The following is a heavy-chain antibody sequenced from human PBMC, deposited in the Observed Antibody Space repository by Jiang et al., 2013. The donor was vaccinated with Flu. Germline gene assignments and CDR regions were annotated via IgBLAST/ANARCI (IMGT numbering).Heavy chain of an antibody. CDR1: GYTFTAYY. J-gene: IGHJ3*02. V-gene: IGHV1-2*02. CDR2: INPNSGGT. Sequence: GAEVKKPGASVKVSCKASGYTFTAYYIHWVRQAPGQGLEWMGWINPNSGGTNYAQKFQGRVTMTGDTSIRTAYMELNRLTSDDTAVYFCAREVSPNTFYYDSGDYHPDAFDIWGQGTMVTVSS. CDR3: AREVSPNTFYYDSGDYHPDAFDI. D-gene: IGHD3-22*01.